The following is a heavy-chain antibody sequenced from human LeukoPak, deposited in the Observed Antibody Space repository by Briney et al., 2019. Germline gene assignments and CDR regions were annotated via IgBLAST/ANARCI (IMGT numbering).Heavy chain of an antibody. D-gene: IGHD6-13*01. CDR3: AVDPHSSSWYLSLDY. CDR2: IWYDGSNK. V-gene: IGHV3-33*01. Sequence: PGGSLRLSCAASGFTFSSYGMHWVRQAPGKGREWVAVIWYDGSNKYYADSVKGRFTISRDNSKNTLYLQMNSLRAEDTAVYYCAVDPHSSSWYLSLDYWGQGTLVTVSS. J-gene: IGHJ4*02. CDR1: GFTFSSYG.